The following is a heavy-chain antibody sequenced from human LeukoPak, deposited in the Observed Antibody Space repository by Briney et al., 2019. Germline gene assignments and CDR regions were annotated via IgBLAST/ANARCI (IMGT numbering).Heavy chain of an antibody. D-gene: IGHD6-13*01. V-gene: IGHV1-69*02. CDR3: ASGVAAAGAPPPTPDY. CDR2: IIPILGIA. Sequence: GASVKVSCKASGYTFTGYYMHWVRQAPGQGLEWMGRIIPILGIANYAQKFQGRVTITADKSTSTAYMELSSLRSEDTAVYYCASGVAAAGAPPPTPDYWGQGTLVTVSS. J-gene: IGHJ4*02. CDR1: GYTFTGYY.